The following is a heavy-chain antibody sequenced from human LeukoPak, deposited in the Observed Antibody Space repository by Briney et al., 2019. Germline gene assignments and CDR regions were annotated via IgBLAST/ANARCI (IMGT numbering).Heavy chain of an antibody. CDR1: GFTFSSYA. D-gene: IGHD1-26*01. J-gene: IGHJ4*02. CDR2: ISGSGGST. Sequence: GGSLRLSCAASGFTFSSYAMSWVRQAPGKGLEWVSAISGSGGSTNYADSVKGRFTISRDNSKNTLYLQMNSLRAEDTAVYYCARRLPRATYFDYWGQGTLVTVSS. CDR3: ARRLPRATYFDY. V-gene: IGHV3-23*01.